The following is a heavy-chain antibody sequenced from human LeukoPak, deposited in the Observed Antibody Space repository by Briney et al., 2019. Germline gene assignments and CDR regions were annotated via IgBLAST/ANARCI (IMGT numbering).Heavy chain of an antibody. V-gene: IGHV4-39*01. Sequence: SETLSLTCTVSGGSISSSSFYWDLIRQPPGKWLEWIAAIYYSGSTYYNPSLKSRVTISVDTSKNQFSLRLSSVTAADTAIYYCARHGAHYYSGSGSYYTTAFDSWGQGTLVTVSS. CDR1: GGSISSSSFY. D-gene: IGHD3-10*01. CDR2: IYYSGST. CDR3: ARHGAHYYSGSGSYYTTAFDS. J-gene: IGHJ4*02.